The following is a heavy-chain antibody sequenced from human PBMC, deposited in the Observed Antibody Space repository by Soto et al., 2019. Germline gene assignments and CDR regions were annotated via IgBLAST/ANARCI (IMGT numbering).Heavy chain of an antibody. J-gene: IGHJ4*02. CDR2: INMDGSST. CDR1: GFIFSSDW. V-gene: IGHV3-74*01. Sequence: EVQLVESGGGLVQPGGSLRLSCAASGFIFSSDWMHWVRQAAGKGLEWVSRINMDGSSTNYADSVKGRFTISRDNDKNMRYLHMDSLRAEDTAVYYGARGPRGLYHNDYRGQGALVTVSS. CDR3: ARGPRGLYHNDY. D-gene: IGHD1-20*01.